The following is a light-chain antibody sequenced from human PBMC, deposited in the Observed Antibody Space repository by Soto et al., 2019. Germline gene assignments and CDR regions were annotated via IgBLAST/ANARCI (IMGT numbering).Light chain of an antibody. CDR1: QTISSW. CDR2: KAS. CDR3: HQYGSSPGT. Sequence: DIQMTQSPSTLSGSVGDRVTITCRASQTISSWLAWYQQKPGKAPKLLIYKASTLKSGVPSRFSGSGSGTDFTLTISRLEPEDSAVYYCHQYGSSPGTFGQGTKVDIK. J-gene: IGKJ1*01. V-gene: IGKV1-5*03.